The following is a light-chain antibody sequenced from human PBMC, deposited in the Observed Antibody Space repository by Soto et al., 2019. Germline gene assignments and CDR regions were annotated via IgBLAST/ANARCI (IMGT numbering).Light chain of an antibody. Sequence: EIVLTPSPGTLSLSPVERATLSCRATESVVSNYLAWYQLKPGQAPRLLIYDASSRATGIPDRFSGSGSGTDFTLTISRLEPEDFAVYYCQQYNNWPPVTFGQGTKVDIK. J-gene: IGKJ1*01. CDR3: QQYNNWPPVT. V-gene: IGKV3-20*01. CDR2: DAS. CDR1: ESVVSNY.